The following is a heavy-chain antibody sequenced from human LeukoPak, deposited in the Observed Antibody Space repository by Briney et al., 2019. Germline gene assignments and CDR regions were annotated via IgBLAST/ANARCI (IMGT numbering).Heavy chain of an antibody. V-gene: IGHV3-73*01. J-gene: IGHJ4*02. CDR2: IRSKANSYAT. CDR1: GFTFSGSV. D-gene: IGHD6-13*01. CDR3: TRCSSSWYPLCFDY. Sequence: GGSLRLSCAASGFTFSGSVMHWVRQASGKGLEWVGRIRSKANSYATAYAASVKGRFTISRDDSKNTAYLQMNSLKTEDTAVYYCTRCSSSWYPLCFDYWGQGTLVTVSS.